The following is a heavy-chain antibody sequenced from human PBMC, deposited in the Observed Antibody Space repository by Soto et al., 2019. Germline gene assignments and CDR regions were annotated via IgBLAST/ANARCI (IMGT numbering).Heavy chain of an antibody. Sequence: GASVKVSCKASGGTFSSYAISWVRQAPGQGLEWMGGIIPIFGTANYAQKFQGRVTITADESTSTAYMELSSLRSEDTAVYYCASEGDYYYYGMDVWGQGTTVTVSS. CDR3: ASEGDYYYYGMDV. J-gene: IGHJ6*02. V-gene: IGHV1-69*13. CDR2: IIPIFGTA. CDR1: GGTFSSYA.